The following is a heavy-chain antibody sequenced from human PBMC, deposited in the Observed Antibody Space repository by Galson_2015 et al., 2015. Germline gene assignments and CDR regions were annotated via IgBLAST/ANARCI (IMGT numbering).Heavy chain of an antibody. D-gene: IGHD6-13*01. Sequence: SVKVSCKASGYTFTSYAMHWVRQAPGQRLEWMGWINAGNGNTKYSQKFQGRVTITRDTSASTAYMELSSLRSEDTAVYYCAVSSWYDQYYYYGMDVWGQGTTVTVSS. CDR3: AVSSWYDQYYYYGMDV. V-gene: IGHV1-3*01. CDR2: INAGNGNT. CDR1: GYTFTSYA. J-gene: IGHJ6*02.